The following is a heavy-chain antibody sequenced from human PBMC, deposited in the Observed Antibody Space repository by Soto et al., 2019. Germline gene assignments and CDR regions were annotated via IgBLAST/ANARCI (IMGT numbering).Heavy chain of an antibody. D-gene: IGHD5-12*01. CDR2: ISAYNGNT. CDR3: ARFPVDIVATIAYNWFDP. V-gene: IGHV1-18*01. Sequence: ASVKVSCKASGYTFTSYGISWVRHAHGQGLEWMGWISAYNGNTNYAQKPQGRVTMTTDTSTSTAYMELRSLRSDDTAVYYCARFPVDIVATIAYNWFDPWAQGTLVTVSS. CDR1: GYTFTSYG. J-gene: IGHJ5*02.